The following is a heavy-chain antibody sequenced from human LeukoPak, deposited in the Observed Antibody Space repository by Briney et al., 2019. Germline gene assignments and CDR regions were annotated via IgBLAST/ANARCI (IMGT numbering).Heavy chain of an antibody. Sequence: PGRSLRLSCVVSGFSFSNFGMHWVRQAPGKGLEWVAVISFDGNSKEYGDSVRGRFTISRDNSRNTLYLQMNSLRAEDTAVYYCAKDRGMRQIWNWFAPFGQGTVVTVSS. CDR1: GFSFSNFG. J-gene: IGHJ5*02. CDR2: ISFDGNSK. CDR3: AKDRGMRQIWNWFAP. V-gene: IGHV3-33*05.